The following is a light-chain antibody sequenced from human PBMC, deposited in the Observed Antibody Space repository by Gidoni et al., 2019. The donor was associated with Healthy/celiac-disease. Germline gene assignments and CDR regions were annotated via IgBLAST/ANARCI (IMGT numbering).Light chain of an antibody. J-gene: IGKJ2*01. CDR2: GAS. Sequence: EIVTTQSPATLSVSTGERATLSCRASQSVSRHLAWYQQKPGQAPRLLIYGASTRATGIPARFSGSGSVTEFTLTISILQSEDFAVYYCQQYNNWPPMYTFGQGTKLEIK. V-gene: IGKV3-15*01. CDR3: QQYNNWPPMYT. CDR1: QSVSRH.